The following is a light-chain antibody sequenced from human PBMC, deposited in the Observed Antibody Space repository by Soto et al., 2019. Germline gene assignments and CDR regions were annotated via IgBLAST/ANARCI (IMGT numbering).Light chain of an antibody. V-gene: IGKV3-11*01. CDR2: NAS. J-gene: IGKJ1*01. CDR3: QQYGRSPPT. Sequence: EIVVTQSPAALSLPPGERATIFCKTSQTISKYLVWYQQKPGQAPRLLINNASNRVTGIPARFNGSGSGTDFTLTISSLEPEDFAVYHCQQYGRSPPTFGQGTKVDIK. CDR1: QTISKY.